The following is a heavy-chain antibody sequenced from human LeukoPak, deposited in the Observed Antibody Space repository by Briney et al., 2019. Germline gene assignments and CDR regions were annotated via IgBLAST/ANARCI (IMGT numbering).Heavy chain of an antibody. D-gene: IGHD3-22*01. CDR1: GGSISSYY. CDR2: IYYSGST. V-gene: IGHV4-59*01. CDR3: ARGYYYDRSGPNDAFDV. Sequence: SETLSLTCTVSGGSISSYYWSWIRQPPGKGLEWIGYIYYSGSTNYNPSLKSRVTISVDTSKNQFSLKLSSVTAADTAVYYCARGYYYDRSGPNDAFDVWGQGTIVAVSS. J-gene: IGHJ3*01.